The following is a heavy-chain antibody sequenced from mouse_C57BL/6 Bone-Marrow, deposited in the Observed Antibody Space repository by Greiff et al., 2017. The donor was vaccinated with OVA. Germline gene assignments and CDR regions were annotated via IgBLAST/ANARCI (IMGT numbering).Heavy chain of an antibody. CDR2: IDPSDSYT. CDR3: ARYYGRFDY. J-gene: IGHJ2*01. V-gene: IGHV1-50*01. CDR1: GYTFTSYW. D-gene: IGHD1-1*01. Sequence: QVHVKQPGAELVKPGASVKLSCKASGYTFTSYWMQWVKQRPGQGLEWIGEIDPSDSYTNYNQKFKGKATLTVDTSSSTAYMQLSSLTSEDSAVYYCARYYGRFDYWGQGTTLTVSS.